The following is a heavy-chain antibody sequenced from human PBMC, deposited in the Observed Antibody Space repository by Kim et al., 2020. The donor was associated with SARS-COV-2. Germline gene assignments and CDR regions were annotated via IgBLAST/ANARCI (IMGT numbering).Heavy chain of an antibody. J-gene: IGHJ6*02. V-gene: IGHV4-59*01. CDR3: ARGVTAMVRPYYYYGMDV. CDR2: IYYSGST. D-gene: IGHD5-18*01. Sequence: SETLSLTCTVSGGSISSYYWSWIRQPPGKGLEWIGYIYYSGSTNYNPSLKSRVTISVDTSKNQFSLKLSSVTAADTAVYYCARGVTAMVRPYYYYGMDVWGQGTPVTVSS. CDR1: GGSISSYY.